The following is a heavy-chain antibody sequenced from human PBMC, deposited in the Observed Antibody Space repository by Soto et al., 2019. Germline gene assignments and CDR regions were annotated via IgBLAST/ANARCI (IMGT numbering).Heavy chain of an antibody. CDR3: ARDIVVVTATPERAFDI. CDR2: INPSGGST. CDR1: GYTFTGYY. D-gene: IGHD2-21*02. V-gene: IGHV1-46*01. Sequence: ASVKVSFKASGYTFTGYYMHWVRQAPGQGLEWMGIINPSGGSTSYAQKFQGRVTMTRDTSTSTVYMELSSLRSEDTAVYYCARDIVVVTATPERAFDIWGQGTMVTVSS. J-gene: IGHJ3*02.